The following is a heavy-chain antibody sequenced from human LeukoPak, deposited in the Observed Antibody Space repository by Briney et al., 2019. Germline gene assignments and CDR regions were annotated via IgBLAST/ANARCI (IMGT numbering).Heavy chain of an antibody. D-gene: IGHD1-26*01. CDR3: ARHPLDSAWANLDY. CDR2: ISYSGST. CDR1: GGSISSYY. V-gene: IGHV4-59*08. J-gene: IGHJ4*02. Sequence: SETLSLTCTVSGGSISSYYWSWIRQPPGKGLEWIGYISYSGSTNHNPSLKSRVTISVDTSKNQFSLKLSSVTAADTAVYFCARHPLDSAWANLDYWGQGTLVTVSS.